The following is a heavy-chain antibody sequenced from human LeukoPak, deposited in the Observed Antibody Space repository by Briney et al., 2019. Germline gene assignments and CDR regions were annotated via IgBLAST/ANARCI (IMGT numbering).Heavy chain of an antibody. CDR2: INHSGST. Sequence: SETLSLTCAVYGGSFSGYYWSWIRQPPGKGREWIGEINHSGSTNYNPSLKSRVTISVDTSKNQFSLKLSSVTAADTAVYYCARGGSIFGVVIRRNWFDPWGQGTLVTVSS. CDR1: GGSFSGYY. V-gene: IGHV4-34*01. D-gene: IGHD3-3*01. J-gene: IGHJ5*02. CDR3: ARGGSIFGVVIRRNWFDP.